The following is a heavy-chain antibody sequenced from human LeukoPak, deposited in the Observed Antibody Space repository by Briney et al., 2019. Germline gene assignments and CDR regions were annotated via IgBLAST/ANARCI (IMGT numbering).Heavy chain of an antibody. CDR3: AREKTYTGIVGATSYYFDY. D-gene: IGHD1-26*01. CDR2: ISGSGGST. V-gene: IGHV3-23*01. Sequence: PGGSLGLSCAASGFTFSSYAMSWVRQAPGKGLEWVSAISGSGGSTYYADSVKGRFTISRDNSKNTLYLQMNSLRAEDTAVYYCAREKTYTGIVGATSYYFDYWGQGTLVTVSS. CDR1: GFTFSSYA. J-gene: IGHJ4*02.